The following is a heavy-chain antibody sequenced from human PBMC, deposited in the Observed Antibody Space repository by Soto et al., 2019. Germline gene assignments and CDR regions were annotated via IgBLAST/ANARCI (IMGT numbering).Heavy chain of an antibody. J-gene: IGHJ3*02. D-gene: IGHD3-10*01. V-gene: IGHV6-1*01. CDR1: GDIVFGNTAT. Sequence: SRTLSLPCAMSGDIVFGNTATLNWIRQSPSRGLEWLGRTYYRSQWHNDYAESVKSRITINPDTSKNQFSLQLNSVTPEDTAVYYCARERGFLSEALDIWGRGTTVTVS. CDR3: ARERGFLSEALDI. CDR2: TYYRSQWHN.